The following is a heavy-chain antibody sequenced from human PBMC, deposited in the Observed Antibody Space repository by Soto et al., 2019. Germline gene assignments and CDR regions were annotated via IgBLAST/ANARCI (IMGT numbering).Heavy chain of an antibody. CDR1: GFTFSTYG. D-gene: IGHD2-21*02. CDR2: TTRSGDAT. Sequence: GGSLRLSCAASGFTFSTYGMIWVRQAPGKGLEWVSATTRSGDATYYADSVRGRFTISRDNSRNTVFLQMNSLRGEDTAMYFCVKDRLHNTSVWDPFDIWGQGTMVT. CDR3: VKDRLHNTSVWDPFDI. V-gene: IGHV3-23*01. J-gene: IGHJ3*02.